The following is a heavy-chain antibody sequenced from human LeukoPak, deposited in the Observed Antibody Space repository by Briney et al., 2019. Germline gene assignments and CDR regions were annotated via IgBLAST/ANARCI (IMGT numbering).Heavy chain of an antibody. CDR3: ARERRYCSGDNCYSGLDY. J-gene: IGHJ4*02. CDR2: TKPDGSET. V-gene: IGHV3-7*03. D-gene: IGHD2-15*01. CDR1: GFTFSSYF. Sequence: PGGSLRLSCAASGFTFSSYFMNWVRQAPGKGLEWVANTKPDGSETYYVDSVKGRFTISRDNTKNSLYLQMNSLRAEDTAVYYCARERRYCSGDNCYSGLDYWGQGTLVTVSS.